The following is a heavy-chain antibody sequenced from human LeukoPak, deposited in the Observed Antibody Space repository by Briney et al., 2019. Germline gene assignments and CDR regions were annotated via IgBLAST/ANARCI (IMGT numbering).Heavy chain of an antibody. J-gene: IGHJ4*02. D-gene: IGHD4-23*01. Sequence: PSETLSLTCTVSGGSISSYYWSWIRQPPGKGLEWIGYIYYSGSTKYNPSLKSRVTISVDTSKNQFSLKLSSVTAADTAVYYGASSRYGGNSMDSDYWGQGTLVTVSS. CDR2: IYYSGST. CDR1: GGSISSYY. CDR3: ASSRYGGNSMDSDY. V-gene: IGHV4-59*01.